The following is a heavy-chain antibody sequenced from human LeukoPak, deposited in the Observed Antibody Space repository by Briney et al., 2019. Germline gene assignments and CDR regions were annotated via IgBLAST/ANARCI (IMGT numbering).Heavy chain of an antibody. J-gene: IGHJ4*02. D-gene: IGHD6-19*01. CDR2: ISYSGGST. V-gene: IGHV3-23*01. CDR1: EFTFSSYA. Sequence: GGSLRLSCAASEFTFSSYAMSWVRQAPGKGREWVSGISYSGGSTYYADSVKGRFTISRDNSKNTLYLQMNSLRAEDTGVYYCAKDQRSIAVAGYFDYWGQGTLVTVSS. CDR3: AKDQRSIAVAGYFDY.